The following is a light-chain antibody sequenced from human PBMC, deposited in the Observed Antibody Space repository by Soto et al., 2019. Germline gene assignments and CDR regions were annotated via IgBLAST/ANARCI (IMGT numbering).Light chain of an antibody. CDR1: RSVISTS. V-gene: IGKV3D-20*01. CDR2: DAS. J-gene: IGKJ1*01. Sequence: TLPSTQGISATLSCGAGRSVISTSLAWYQQKPGLAPRLLIYDASTMATGVPYRFSGSGSGTDFTLTISRLEPEDFAVYFCQQDYSFPRAFGQGTKVDIK. CDR3: QQDYSFPRA.